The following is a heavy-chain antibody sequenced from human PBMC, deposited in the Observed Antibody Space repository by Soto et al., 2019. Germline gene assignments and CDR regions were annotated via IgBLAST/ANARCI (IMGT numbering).Heavy chain of an antibody. V-gene: IGHV3-30-3*01. CDR2: ISYDGREI. D-gene: IGHD3-9*01. CDR3: ASDPLAVTGSFVDY. Sequence: SVLTFNIVAFHWVLQAPGKGLERLPVISYDGREIHFSESVKGRFTISRNSSTNTVYLEMNRLRYEDTAVYYCASDPLAVTGSFVDYGGQGPLVTVSS. CDR1: VLTFNIVA. J-gene: IGHJ4*02.